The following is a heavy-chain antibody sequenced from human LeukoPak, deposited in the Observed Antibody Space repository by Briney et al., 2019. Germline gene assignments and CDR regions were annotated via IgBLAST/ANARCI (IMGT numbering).Heavy chain of an antibody. J-gene: IGHJ4*02. CDR1: GFTFSSYE. CDR3: ARDFYDTSGYYYDY. D-gene: IGHD3-22*01. Sequence: GGSLRLSCAASGFTFSSYEMNWVRQAPGKGLEWVSYISSSGSTIYYADSVKGRFTISRDNAKNTLYLQMNSLRAEDTAVYYCARDFYDTSGYYYDYWGQGTLVTVSS. V-gene: IGHV3-48*03. CDR2: ISSSGSTI.